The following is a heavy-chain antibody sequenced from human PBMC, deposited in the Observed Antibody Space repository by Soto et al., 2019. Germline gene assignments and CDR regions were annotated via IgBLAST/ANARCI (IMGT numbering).Heavy chain of an antibody. D-gene: IGHD3-10*01. CDR3: ASNYGPGYTFDY. CDR1: GGSISSYY. CDR2: IYYSRST. J-gene: IGHJ4*02. V-gene: IGHV4-59*08. Sequence: SEILSLTCTVSGGSISSYYWSWIRQPPGKGLEWIGYIYYSRSTNYNPSLKSRVTISVDTSKNQFSLKLSSVTAADTAVYYCASNYGPGYTFDYWGQGTLVTVSS.